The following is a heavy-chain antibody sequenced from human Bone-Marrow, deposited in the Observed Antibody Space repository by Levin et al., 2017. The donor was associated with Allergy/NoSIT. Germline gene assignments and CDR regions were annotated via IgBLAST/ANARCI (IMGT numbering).Heavy chain of an antibody. CDR1: GFSFRTYS. Sequence: GGSLRLSCAASGFSFRTYSMHWVRQAPGKGLEWVAVISYDGSNTYYADAVKGRFTISRDNSQTTLYLQMNSLRAEDTAVYYCASDQFTWGAGRFYAGNDWGQGTLVAVSS. V-gene: IGHV3-30-3*01. J-gene: IGHJ4*02. CDR3: ASDQFTWGAGRFYAGND. D-gene: IGHD3-10*01. CDR2: ISYDGSNT.